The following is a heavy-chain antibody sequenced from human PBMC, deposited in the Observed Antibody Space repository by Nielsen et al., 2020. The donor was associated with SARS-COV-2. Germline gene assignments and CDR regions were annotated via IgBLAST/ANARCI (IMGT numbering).Heavy chain of an antibody. J-gene: IGHJ6*03. CDR1: GGTFSSYA. CDR3: ARDFLKLYVVGKHYYYYMDV. V-gene: IGHV1-18*01. D-gene: IGHD2-2*01. Sequence: ASVKVSCKASGGTFSSYAISWVRQAPGQGLEWMGWISAYNGNTNYAQKLQGRVTMTTDTSTSTAYMELRSLRSDDTAVYYCARDFLKLYVVGKHYYYYMDVWGKGTTVTVSS. CDR2: ISAYNGNT.